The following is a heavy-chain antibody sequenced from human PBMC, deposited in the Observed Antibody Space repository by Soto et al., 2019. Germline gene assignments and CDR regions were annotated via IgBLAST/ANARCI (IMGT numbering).Heavy chain of an antibody. V-gene: IGHV1-2*04. CDR2: INPNSGGT. Sequence: ASVKVSCKASGYTFTGYDMHWVRQAPGQGLEWMGWINPNSGGTNYAQKFQGWVTMTRDTSISTAYMELSRLRSDDTAVYYCAREDRITIFGVVTSGDRGLDYWGQGPLVTVPS. CDR3: AREDRITIFGVVTSGDRGLDY. CDR1: GYTFTGYD. J-gene: IGHJ4*02. D-gene: IGHD3-3*01.